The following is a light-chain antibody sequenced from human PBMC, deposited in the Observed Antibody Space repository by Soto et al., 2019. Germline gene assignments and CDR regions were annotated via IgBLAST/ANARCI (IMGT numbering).Light chain of an antibody. Sequence: HSLLKQPPPVSSAPGQKGTLSCSWSSSQIWDNYVSWYQQLPGTAPKLMIYEVSNRPSGVSNRFSGSKSGNTASLTISGLQAEDEADYYCSSYTSSSTYVFGTGTKVTVL. CDR2: EVS. CDR1: SSQIWDNY. J-gene: IGLJ1*01. V-gene: IGLV2-14*01. CDR3: SSYTSSSTYV.